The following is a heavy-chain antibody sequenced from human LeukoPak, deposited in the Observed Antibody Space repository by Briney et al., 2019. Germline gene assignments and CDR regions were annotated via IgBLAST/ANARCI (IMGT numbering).Heavy chain of an antibody. CDR2: IYYSGYT. D-gene: IGHD3-9*01. CDR1: GGSIGSYY. V-gene: IGHV4-59*01. CDR3: ARLTGYSSESWFDP. Sequence: SETLSLTCTVSGGSIGSYYWSWIRQPPGKGLEYIGYIYYSGYTNYNPSLKSRVTISVDTSKNQFSLKLSSVTAADTAVYYCARLTGYSSESWFDPWGQGTLVTVSS. J-gene: IGHJ5*02.